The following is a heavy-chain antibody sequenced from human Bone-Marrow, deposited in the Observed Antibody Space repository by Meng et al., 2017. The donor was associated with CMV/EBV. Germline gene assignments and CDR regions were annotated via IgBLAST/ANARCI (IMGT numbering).Heavy chain of an antibody. V-gene: IGHV3-74*01. CDR2: INSDGSST. D-gene: IGHD3-3*01. Sequence: GGSLSLSCAASRFTFSSYWMHWVRQAPGKGLVWVSRINSDGSSTSYADSVKGRFTISRDNAKNPLYLQMNSLRAEDTAVYYCARGSYDFWSGYRAGWFDPWGQRTLVTVSS. J-gene: IGHJ5*02. CDR3: ARGSYDFWSGYRAGWFDP. CDR1: RFTFSSYW.